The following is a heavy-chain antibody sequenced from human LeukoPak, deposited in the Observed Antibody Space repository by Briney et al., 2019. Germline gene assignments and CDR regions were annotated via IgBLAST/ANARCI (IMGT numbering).Heavy chain of an antibody. CDR3: AKGHCSSTSCARFDP. J-gene: IGHJ5*02. CDR2: ISGSGGST. CDR1: GFTFSSYA. V-gene: IGHV3-23*01. D-gene: IGHD2-2*01. Sequence: GGSLRLSCAASGFTFSSYAMSWVRQAPGKGLEWVSAISGSGGSTYYADSVKGRFTISRDNSKNTLYLQMNSLRAGDTAVYYCAKGHCSSTSCARFDPWGQGTLVTVSS.